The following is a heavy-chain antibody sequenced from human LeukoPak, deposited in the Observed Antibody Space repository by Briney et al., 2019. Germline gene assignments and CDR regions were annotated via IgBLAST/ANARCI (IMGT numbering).Heavy chain of an antibody. J-gene: IGHJ4*02. CDR1: GGSISSGSYY. D-gene: IGHD3-22*01. Sequence: KASETLSLTCTVSGGSISSGSYYWSWIRQPPGKGLEWIGRIYTSGSTNYNPSLKSRVTISVDTSKNQFSLKLSSVTAADTAVYYCAAQYYYDSSGYSYFDYWGQGTLVTVSS. CDR2: IYTSGST. CDR3: AAQYYYDSSGYSYFDY. V-gene: IGHV4-61*02.